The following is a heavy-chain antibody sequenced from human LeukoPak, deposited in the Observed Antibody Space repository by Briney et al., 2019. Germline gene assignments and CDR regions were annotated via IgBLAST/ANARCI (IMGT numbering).Heavy chain of an antibody. CDR1: GFTFSSYS. J-gene: IGHJ4*02. CDR2: ISSSSGYI. Sequence: GGSLRLSCAASGFTFSSYSMNWVRQAPGKGLEWVSSISSSSGYIYYADSVKGRFTISRDNAKNSLYLQMNSLRAEDTAVYYCTREGITAGADYWGQGTLVTVSS. V-gene: IGHV3-21*01. CDR3: TREGITAGADY. D-gene: IGHD6-13*01.